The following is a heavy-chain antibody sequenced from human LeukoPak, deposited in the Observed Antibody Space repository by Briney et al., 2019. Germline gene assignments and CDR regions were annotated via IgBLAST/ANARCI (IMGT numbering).Heavy chain of an antibody. D-gene: IGHD6-13*01. CDR2: IYSGGTI. Sequence: GGSLRLSCAASGFTVSTTYMSWVRQAPGKGLEWVSLIYSGGTIYSADSVKGRFTISRDNSKNTLYLQMNSLRAEDTAFYYCARGMEQQPAFDSWGQGTLVTVSS. J-gene: IGHJ4*02. CDR3: ARGMEQQPAFDS. V-gene: IGHV3-53*01. CDR1: GFTVSTTY.